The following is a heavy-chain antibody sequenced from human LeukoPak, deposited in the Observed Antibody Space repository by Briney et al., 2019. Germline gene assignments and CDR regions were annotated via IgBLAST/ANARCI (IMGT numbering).Heavy chain of an antibody. CDR2: VGSSGVDT. CDR3: VRDGGEVRVFDY. D-gene: IGHD3-10*01. V-gene: IGHV3-23*01. CDR1: AFTFSNYA. Sequence: GGSLRLSCAASAFTFSNYAISWVRQARGEGLGWVSAVGSSGVDTYYAYCVKGRFTVSRDNSKNTLYLQMNSLRAEDTAVYYCVRDGGEVRVFDYWGQGTLVTVSS. J-gene: IGHJ4*02.